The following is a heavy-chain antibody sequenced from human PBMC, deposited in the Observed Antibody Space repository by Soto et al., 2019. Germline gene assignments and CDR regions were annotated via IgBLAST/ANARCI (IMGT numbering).Heavy chain of an antibody. D-gene: IGHD3-16*02. V-gene: IGHV4-34*01. CDR2: VNYSGNI. CDR3: ARGRHVELSSGCAVFFYV. CDR1: GGSFSGYY. Sequence: GTLSLTCAVYGGSFSGYYWGWFRQPPGKGLEWIGEVNYSGNINYNPSLKTRLTVSVDTSKNQFSLKLSSMTAADTAVYFCARGRHVELSSGCAVFFYVWGQGKIVTV. J-gene: IGHJ3*01.